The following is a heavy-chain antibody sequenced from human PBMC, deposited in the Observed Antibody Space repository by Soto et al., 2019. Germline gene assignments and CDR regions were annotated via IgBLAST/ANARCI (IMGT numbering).Heavy chain of an antibody. Sequence: GFLRLSCAASGFTFSSYEMNWVRQAPGKGLEWVSYISSSGSTIYYADSVKGRFTISRDNAKNSLYLQMNSLRAEDTAVYYCARGRYSSGWYAPPYYYYYGMDVWGQGTTVTVSS. D-gene: IGHD6-19*01. CDR3: ARGRYSSGWYAPPYYYYYGMDV. V-gene: IGHV3-48*03. J-gene: IGHJ6*02. CDR1: GFTFSSYE. CDR2: ISSSGSTI.